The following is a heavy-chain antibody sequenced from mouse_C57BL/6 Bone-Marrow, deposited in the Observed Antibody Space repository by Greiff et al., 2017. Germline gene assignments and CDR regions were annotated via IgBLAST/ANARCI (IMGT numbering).Heavy chain of an antibody. V-gene: IGHV10-1*01. J-gene: IGHJ2*01. CDR2: IRSKSNNYAT. CDR1: GFSFNTYA. D-gene: IGHD1-1*01. CDR3: VRQGVVATFDY. Sequence: EVMLVESGGGLVQPKGSLKLSCAASGFSFNTYAMNWVRQAPGKGLEWVARIRSKSNNYATYYADSVKDRFTISRDDSESMLYLQMNNLKTEDTAMYYCVRQGVVATFDYWGQGTTLTVSS.